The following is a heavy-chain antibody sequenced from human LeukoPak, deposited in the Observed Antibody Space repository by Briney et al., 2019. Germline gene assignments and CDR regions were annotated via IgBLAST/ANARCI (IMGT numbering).Heavy chain of an antibody. Sequence: ASVNVSCKASGYTFSSYYMHWVRPAPGQGLEWMGIINPSGGSTSYAQKFQGRVTMTRDTSTSTVYMELSSLRSEDTAVYYCGTTGTTGDYWGQETLVTVSS. CDR2: INPSGGST. V-gene: IGHV1-46*03. D-gene: IGHD1-1*01. J-gene: IGHJ4*02. CDR1: GYTFSSYY. CDR3: GTTGTTGDY.